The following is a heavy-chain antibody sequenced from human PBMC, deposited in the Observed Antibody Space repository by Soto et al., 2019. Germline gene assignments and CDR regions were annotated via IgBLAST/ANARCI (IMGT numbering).Heavy chain of an antibody. Sequence: PSETLSLTCTVSGGSISSGGYYWSWIRQHPGKGLEWIGYIYYSGSTYYNPSLKSRVTISVDTSKNQFSLKLSSVTAADTAVYYCARDSWFGESSFDYWGQGTLVTVSS. CDR3: ARDSWFGESSFDY. D-gene: IGHD3-10*01. CDR1: GGSISSGGYY. J-gene: IGHJ4*02. V-gene: IGHV4-31*03. CDR2: IYYSGST.